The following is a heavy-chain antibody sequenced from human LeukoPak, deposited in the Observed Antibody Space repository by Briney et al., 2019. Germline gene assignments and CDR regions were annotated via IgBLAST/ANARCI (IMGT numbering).Heavy chain of an antibody. CDR1: GFTFSSYS. J-gene: IGHJ4*02. Sequence: GGSLRLSCAASGFTFSSYSMNWVRQAPGKGLEWVSYISSSSSTIYYADSVKGRFTISRDNAKNSLYLQMNSLRAEDTAVYYCARERGSGPAPEVLDYWGQGTLVTVSS. V-gene: IGHV3-48*04. CDR2: ISSSSSTI. CDR3: ARERGSGPAPEVLDY. D-gene: IGHD3-10*01.